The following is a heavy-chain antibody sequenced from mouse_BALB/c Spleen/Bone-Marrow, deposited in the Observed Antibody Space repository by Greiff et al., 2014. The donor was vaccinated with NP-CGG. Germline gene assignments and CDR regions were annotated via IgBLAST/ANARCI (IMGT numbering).Heavy chain of an antibody. D-gene: IGHD2-2*01. CDR1: GFSLTTYG. CDR2: IWSGGGT. Sequence: VKLMESGPGLVKPSQSLSITCTVSGFSLTTYGLHWVRRSPGKGLEWLGVIWSGGGTDYNAAFISRLIITKDNSKSQVFFKMNRLQTKDTARYYCARKGYTGYFDVWAQGPRSPSPQ. CDR3: ARKGYTGYFDV. J-gene: IGHJ1*01. V-gene: IGHV2-2*02.